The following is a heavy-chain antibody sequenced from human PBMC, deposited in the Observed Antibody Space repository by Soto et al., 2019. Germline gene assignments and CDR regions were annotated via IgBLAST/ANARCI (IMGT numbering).Heavy chain of an antibody. Sequence: QITLRESGPPLVKPTQTLTLTCSFSGFSLSTSEVAVGWIRQPPGKALEWLALIYWDDDKRYSPSLKGRLTITKXXSXNXXVLTMTNMDPVDTATYYCAHRGGYGSGTYYHYFDYWGQGALVTVSS. CDR3: AHRGGYGSGTYYHYFDY. CDR1: GFSLSTSEVA. D-gene: IGHD3-10*01. J-gene: IGHJ4*02. V-gene: IGHV2-5*02. CDR2: IYWDDDK.